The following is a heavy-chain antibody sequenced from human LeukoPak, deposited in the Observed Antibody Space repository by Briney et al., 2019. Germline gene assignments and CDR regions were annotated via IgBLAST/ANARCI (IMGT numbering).Heavy chain of an antibody. D-gene: IGHD6-13*01. CDR1: GYSIRSAYY. V-gene: IGHV4-38-2*01. CDR2: IYHSGST. CDR3: ARPGIAAAASFDY. J-gene: IGHJ4*02. Sequence: SETLSLTFAVPGYSIRSAYYWVWIRQPPRQGLSWFGSIYHSGSTYYNPSLKSRVTISVDTSKNQFSLKLSSVTAADTAVYYCARPGIAAAASFDYWGQGTLVTVSS.